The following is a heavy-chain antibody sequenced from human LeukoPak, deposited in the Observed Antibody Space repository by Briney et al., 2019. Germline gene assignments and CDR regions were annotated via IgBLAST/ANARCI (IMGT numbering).Heavy chain of an antibody. V-gene: IGHV4-59*08. Sequence: PSETLSLTCTVSGGSISGSYWSWIRQPPGKGLEWIAYIHYSGITSYNPSLKSRVTISLDTSKNQFSLKLSSVTAADTAVYYCPRQPDRRQLVLWGQGTLVTVSS. CDR2: IHYSGIT. CDR1: GGSISGSY. D-gene: IGHD6-13*01. J-gene: IGHJ4*02. CDR3: PRQPDRRQLVL.